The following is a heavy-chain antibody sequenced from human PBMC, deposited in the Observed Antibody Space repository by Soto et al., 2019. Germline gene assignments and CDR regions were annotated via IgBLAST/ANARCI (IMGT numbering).Heavy chain of an antibody. V-gene: IGHV4-38-2*01. J-gene: IGHJ4*02. CDR2: IYHSRST. CDR1: GYSISSGYY. D-gene: IGHD6-13*01. CDR3: ARAAPPYSSSYFDY. Sequence: PSETLSLTCAVSGYSISSGYYWGWIRQPPGKGLEWIGSIYHSRSTYYNPSLKSRVTISVDTSKNQFSLKLSSVTAADTAVYYCARAAPPYSSSYFDYWGQGTLVTVSS.